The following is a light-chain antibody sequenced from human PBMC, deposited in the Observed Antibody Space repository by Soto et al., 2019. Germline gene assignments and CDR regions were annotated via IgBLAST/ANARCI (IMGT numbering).Light chain of an antibody. CDR1: SSDVGGYSY. J-gene: IGLJ1*01. CDR2: EVS. Sequence: QSVLTQPASVSGSPGQSITISCTGTSSDVGGYSYVSWYQQHPGKAPKLMIYEVSNRPSGVSNRFSGSKSGNTASLTISGLQAEDEADYYCSSYTSSGTPYVFGTGTKLTVL. CDR3: SSYTSSGTPYV. V-gene: IGLV2-14*01.